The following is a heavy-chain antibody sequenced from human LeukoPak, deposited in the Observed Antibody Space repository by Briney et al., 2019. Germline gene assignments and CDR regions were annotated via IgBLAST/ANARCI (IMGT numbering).Heavy chain of an antibody. Sequence: PSETLSLTCNVSGGSISGYYWTWIRQSPGRGLEWIGRIYSSGSNNYNPSLKSRVTMSLDTSKNHLSLNLSSVTAADTAVYYCAREPTSGREPTSGRPLDYWGQGTLVTVSS. CDR1: GGSISGYY. J-gene: IGHJ4*02. CDR2: IYSSGSN. V-gene: IGHV4-4*07. D-gene: IGHD5-12*01. CDR3: AREPTSGREPTSGRPLDY.